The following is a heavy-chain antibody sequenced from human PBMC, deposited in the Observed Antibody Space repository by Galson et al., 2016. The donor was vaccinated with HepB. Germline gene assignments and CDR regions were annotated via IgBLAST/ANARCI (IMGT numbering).Heavy chain of an antibody. V-gene: IGHV3-73*01. CDR2: IGNKAYTYAT. J-gene: IGHJ4*02. CDR1: GFTFSDSA. Sequence: SLRLSCAASGFTFSDSAMHWVRQASGKGLEWVGRIGNKAYTYATAYAASVKGRFTISRDDSKNTAYLQMNSLKTEDTAVYYCTSAFSTYYDILTGYYTKDYWGQGTLVTVSS. D-gene: IGHD3-9*01. CDR3: TSAFSTYYDILTGYYTKDY.